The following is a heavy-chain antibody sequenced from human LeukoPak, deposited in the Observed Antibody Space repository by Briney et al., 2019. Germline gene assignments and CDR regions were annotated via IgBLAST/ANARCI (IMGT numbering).Heavy chain of an antibody. J-gene: IGHJ1*01. CDR3: ARDEYYYDSGLYFQH. D-gene: IGHD3-22*01. Sequence: GGSLRLSCAASGFTFSSYSMNWVRQAPGKGLEWVSSISSSSSYIYYADSVKGRFTISRDNAKNSLYLQMNSLRAEDTAVYYCARDEYYYDSGLYFQHWGQGTLVTVSS. CDR2: ISSSSSYI. CDR1: GFTFSSYS. V-gene: IGHV3-21*01.